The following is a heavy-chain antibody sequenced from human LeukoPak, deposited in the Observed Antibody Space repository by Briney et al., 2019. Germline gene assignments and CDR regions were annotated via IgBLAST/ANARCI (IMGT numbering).Heavy chain of an antibody. CDR1: GFTFSSYA. CDR3: AKGSGSSGRGIDY. V-gene: IGHV3-23*01. CDR2: ISGSGGST. Sequence: GGSLRLSCAASGFTFSSYAMSWVRQAPGKGLEWVSAISGSGGSTYYADSVKGRFTISRDNSRNTLYLQMNSLRAEDTAVYYCAKGSGSSGRGIDYWGQGTLVTVSS. J-gene: IGHJ4*02. D-gene: IGHD1-26*01.